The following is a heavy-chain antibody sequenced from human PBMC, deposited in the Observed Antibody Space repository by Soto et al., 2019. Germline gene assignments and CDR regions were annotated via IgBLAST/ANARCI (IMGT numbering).Heavy chain of an antibody. V-gene: IGHV4-59*01. CDR1: GASISSYH. J-gene: IGHJ6*03. D-gene: IGHD2-15*01. CDR3: AAAVLAAYVFPSYYMDV. Sequence: QVQLQESGPGLVKPSETLSLTCTVSGASISSYHWSWIRQTPGKGLECIGHVYYSGSANYNPSLKCLGAFSVDTSKNQVSLKLSCVTAPDTGVYDWAAAVLAAYVFPSYYMDVWGKGTKVSVSS. CDR2: VYYSGSA.